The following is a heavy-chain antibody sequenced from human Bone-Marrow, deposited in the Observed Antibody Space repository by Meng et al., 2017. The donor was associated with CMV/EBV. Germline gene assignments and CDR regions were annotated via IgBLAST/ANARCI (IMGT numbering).Heavy chain of an antibody. Sequence: ESLKISCAVYGGSFSGYYWSWIRQPPGKGLEWIGEINHSGSTNYNPSLKSRVTISVDTSKNQFSLKLSSVTAADTAVYYCAKGRGRYSSSWYLFDYWGQGTLVTVSS. CDR2: INHSGST. V-gene: IGHV4-34*01. D-gene: IGHD6-13*01. CDR3: AKGRGRYSSSWYLFDY. CDR1: GGSFSGYY. J-gene: IGHJ4*02.